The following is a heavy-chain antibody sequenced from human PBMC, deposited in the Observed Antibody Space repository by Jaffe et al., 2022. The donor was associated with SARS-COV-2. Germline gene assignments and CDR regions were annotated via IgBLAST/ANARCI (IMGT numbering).Heavy chain of an antibody. CDR2: IYYSGST. CDR3: ARLGITIFDYYYYYYMDV. D-gene: IGHD3-9*01. V-gene: IGHV4-59*01. Sequence: QVQLQESGPGLVKPSETLSLTCTVSGGSISSYYWSWIRQPPGKGLEWIGYIYYSGSTNYNPSLKSRVTISVDTSKNQFSLKLSSVTAADTAVYYCARLGITIFDYYYYYYMDVWGKGTTVTVSS. CDR1: GGSISSYY. J-gene: IGHJ6*03.